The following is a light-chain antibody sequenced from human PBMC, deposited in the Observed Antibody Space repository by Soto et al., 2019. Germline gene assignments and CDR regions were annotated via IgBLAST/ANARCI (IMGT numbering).Light chain of an antibody. CDR3: QHYNSYSEA. J-gene: IGKJ1*01. Sequence: DIQVTQSPSTLSGSVGDRVTITCRASQTISSWLAWYQQKPGKAPKLLIYKASTLKSGVPSRFSGSGSGTEFTLTISSLQTDDFATYHCQHYNSYSEAFGQGT. CDR1: QTISSW. CDR2: KAS. V-gene: IGKV1-5*03.